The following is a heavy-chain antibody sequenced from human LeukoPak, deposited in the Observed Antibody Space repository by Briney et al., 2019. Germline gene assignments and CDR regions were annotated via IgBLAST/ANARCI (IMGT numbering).Heavy chain of an antibody. V-gene: IGHV4-39*01. Sequence: PSETLSLTCTVSGGSISSSSYYWGWIRQPPGKGREWIGSIYYSGSTYYNPSLKSRVTISVDTSKNQFSLKLSSVTAADTAVYYCARQVRQDHFDYWGQGTLVTVSS. CDR3: ARQVRQDHFDY. CDR2: IYYSGST. CDR1: GGSISSSSYY. D-gene: IGHD1-1*01. J-gene: IGHJ4*02.